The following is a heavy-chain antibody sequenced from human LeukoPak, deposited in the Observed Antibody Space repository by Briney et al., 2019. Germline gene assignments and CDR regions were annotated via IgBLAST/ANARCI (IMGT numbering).Heavy chain of an antibody. Sequence: SVKVSCKASGGTFSSYAISWVRQAPGQGLEWMGRIIPILGIANYAQKFQGRVTITADKSTSTAYMELSSLRSEDTAVYYCAREGRGGGYDSSHDKYFDHWGQGTLVTVSS. CDR1: GGTFSSYA. J-gene: IGHJ4*02. CDR3: AREGRGGGYDSSHDKYFDH. CDR2: IIPILGIA. D-gene: IGHD5-12*01. V-gene: IGHV1-69*04.